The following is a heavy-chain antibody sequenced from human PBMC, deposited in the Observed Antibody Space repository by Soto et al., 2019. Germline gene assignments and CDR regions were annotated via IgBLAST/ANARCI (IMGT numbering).Heavy chain of an antibody. J-gene: IGHJ4*02. V-gene: IGHV3-23*01. D-gene: IGHD6-25*01. CDR2: ISGSGDTT. CDR3: AKFFAETGGNSGRPWTFHF. Sequence: EVQLLESGGGLVQPGGSLRLSCAASGFTFSSYAMSWVRQAPGVGLEWVSGISGSGDTTYHAGSVKGRFLISRDNSKNILYLQMNSLRADDSAIYYCAKFFAETGGNSGRPWTFHFWGQGTLVTVSS. CDR1: GFTFSSYA.